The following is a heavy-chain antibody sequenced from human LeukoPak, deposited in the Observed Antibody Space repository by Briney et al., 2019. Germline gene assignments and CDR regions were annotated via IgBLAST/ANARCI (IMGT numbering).Heavy chain of an antibody. Sequence: SGTLSLTCTVSGGSISNYYWSWIQQPPGKGLEWIGYIYYSGSTNYNPSLKSRVTISVDTSKNQFSLKLSSVTAADTAVYYCARHKYSSSSPFDFWGQGTLVTVSS. D-gene: IGHD6-6*01. CDR2: IYYSGST. J-gene: IGHJ4*02. CDR1: GGSISNYY. CDR3: ARHKYSSSSPFDF. V-gene: IGHV4-59*08.